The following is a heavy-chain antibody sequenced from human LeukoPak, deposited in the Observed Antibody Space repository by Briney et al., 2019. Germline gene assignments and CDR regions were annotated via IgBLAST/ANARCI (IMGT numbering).Heavy chain of an antibody. Sequence: GGSLRLSCAASGFTFSSYWMSWVRQAPGKGLEAVANIKQDGSEKYYVDSVKGRFTISRDNAKNSLYLQMNSLRAEDTAVYYCAREYPIYYSYYYYMDVWGKGTTATVSS. CDR2: IKQDGSEK. CDR1: GFTFSSYW. J-gene: IGHJ6*03. CDR3: AREYPIYYSYYYYMDV. V-gene: IGHV3-7*01.